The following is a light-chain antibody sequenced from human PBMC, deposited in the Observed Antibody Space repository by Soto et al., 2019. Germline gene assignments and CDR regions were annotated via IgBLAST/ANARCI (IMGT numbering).Light chain of an antibody. CDR3: QQYNKWHTLT. Sequence: EIVMTQSPATLSVSPGERATLSCRASQSVRSNLAWYQKKPGQAPRLLIYGASTRATGIPARFSGSGSGTEFTLTISRLQSEDFAVYYCQQYNKWHTLTFGGGTKVEIK. CDR1: QSVRSN. V-gene: IGKV3-15*01. CDR2: GAS. J-gene: IGKJ4*01.